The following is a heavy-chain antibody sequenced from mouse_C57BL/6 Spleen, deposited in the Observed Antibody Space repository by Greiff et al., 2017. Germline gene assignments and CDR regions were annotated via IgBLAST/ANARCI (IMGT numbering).Heavy chain of an antibody. D-gene: IGHD2-12*01. J-gene: IGHJ4*01. CDR3: AIERYDGGGSYAMDY. CDR1: GYTFTSYG. Sequence: QVHVKQSGAELARPGASVKLSCKASGYTFTSYGISWVKQRTGQGLEWIGEIYPRSGNTYYNEKFKGKATLTADKSSSTAYMELRSLTSEDSAVYFCAIERYDGGGSYAMDYWGQGTSVTVSS. V-gene: IGHV1-81*01. CDR2: IYPRSGNT.